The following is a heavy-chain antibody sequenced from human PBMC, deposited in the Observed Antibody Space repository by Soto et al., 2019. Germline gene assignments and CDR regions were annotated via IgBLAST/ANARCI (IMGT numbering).Heavy chain of an antibody. V-gene: IGHV4-61*01. CDR1: GSAS. CDR3: ARDRVWGSYRTSWVSFDI. D-gene: IGHD3-16*01. CDR2: IYHSGRT. Sequence: GSASWTWARQSPGKGLEWIGYIYHSGRTNANPPPKSRVTISVHPSQNQFSLKLSSVTAADTAVYYCARDRVWGSYRTSWVSFDICRQVTMVP. J-gene: IGHJ3*02.